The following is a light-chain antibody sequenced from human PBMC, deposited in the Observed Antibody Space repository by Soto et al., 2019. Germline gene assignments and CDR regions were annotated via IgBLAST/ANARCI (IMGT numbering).Light chain of an antibody. CDR1: SGHSSYA. CDR3: QTWGTGPWV. J-gene: IGLJ3*02. Sequence: QAVVTRSPSASASLGASVKLTCTLSSGHSSYAIAWHQQQPEKGPRYLMKLNSDGSHSKGDGIPDRFSGSSSGAERYLTISSLQSEDEADYYCQTWGTGPWVFGEGTTLTVL. V-gene: IGLV4-69*01. CDR2: LNSDGSH.